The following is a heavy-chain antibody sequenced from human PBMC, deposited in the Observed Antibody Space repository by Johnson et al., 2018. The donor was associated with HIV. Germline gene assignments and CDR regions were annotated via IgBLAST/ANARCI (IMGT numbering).Heavy chain of an antibody. CDR1: GFTFSTYA. Sequence: VQLVESGGGLVQPGGSLRLSCAASGFTFSTYAMYWVRQAPGKGLEWVANIKQDGSEKYYVDSVQGRFTISRDNVNNSVSLLLNSLRVEDTAVYFCARAHLIFPKNAFDIWGRGTMVTVSS. CDR3: ARAHLIFPKNAFDI. J-gene: IGHJ3*02. CDR2: IKQDGSEK. V-gene: IGHV3-7*02. D-gene: IGHD3-3*02.